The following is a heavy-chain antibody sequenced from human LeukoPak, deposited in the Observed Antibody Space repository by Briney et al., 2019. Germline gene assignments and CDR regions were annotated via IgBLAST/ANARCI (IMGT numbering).Heavy chain of an antibody. D-gene: IGHD3-10*01. Sequence: SETLSLTCTVSGGSISTSSYYWGWVRQPPGKGLEWIGNIFYSGSTYYSPSLKSRVTISLDTSRNQFSLKPNSVTAADTAVYYCANSQAGISYWGQGTLVTVSS. CDR1: GGSISTSSYY. V-gene: IGHV4-39*01. J-gene: IGHJ4*02. CDR2: IFYSGST. CDR3: ANSQAGISY.